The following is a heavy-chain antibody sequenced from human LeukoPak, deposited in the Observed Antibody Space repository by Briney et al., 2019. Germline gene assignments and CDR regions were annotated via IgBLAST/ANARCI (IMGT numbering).Heavy chain of an antibody. CDR2: IYYSRST. CDR1: GGSISSYY. CDR3: VRGQGGNYYLNYFDY. Sequence: PSETLSLTCTVSGGSISSYYWSWIRQPPGRGLEWIGYIYYSRSTHYNPSLKSRVTISVDTSRNQFSLKLTSVSAADTAVYFCVRGQGGNYYLNYFDYWGQGALVTVSS. J-gene: IGHJ4*02. V-gene: IGHV4-59*01. D-gene: IGHD1-26*01.